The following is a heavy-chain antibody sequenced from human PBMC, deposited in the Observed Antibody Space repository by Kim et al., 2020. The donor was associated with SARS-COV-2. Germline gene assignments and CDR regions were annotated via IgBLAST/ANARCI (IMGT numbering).Heavy chain of an antibody. CDR1: GVSFSGYY. Sequence: SETLSLTCAVYGVSFSGYYWSWIRQPPGKGLEWIGEINHSGSTNYNPSLKSRVTISVDTSKNQFSLKLSSVTAADTAVYYCARDLYCSGGSCSGGFRYY. D-gene: IGHD2-15*01. CDR3: ARDLYCSGGSCSGGFRYY. V-gene: IGHV4-34*01. J-gene: IGHJ6*01. CDR2: INHSGST.